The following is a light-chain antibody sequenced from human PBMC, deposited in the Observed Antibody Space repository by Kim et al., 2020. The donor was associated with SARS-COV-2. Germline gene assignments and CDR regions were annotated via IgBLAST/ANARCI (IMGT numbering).Light chain of an antibody. CDR2: DAS. J-gene: IGKJ3*01. V-gene: IGKV1-33*01. CDR1: QDIERY. CDR3: QQSDKLPLT. Sequence: DIQMTQSPSSLSASVGDGVTITCQASQDIERYLNWFQQKPGKAPKLLIYDASNLEFGVPSRFSGSGSGTHFSFTITSLRPEDVATYYCQQSDKLPLTFGPGTKVDIK.